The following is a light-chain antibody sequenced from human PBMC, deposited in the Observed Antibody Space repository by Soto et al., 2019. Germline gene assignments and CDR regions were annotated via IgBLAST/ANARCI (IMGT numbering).Light chain of an antibody. CDR1: NLDAGIYDV. V-gene: IGLV2-14*01. Sequence: QSALTQPASVFATPRQSITISCTGSNLDAGIYDVVSWYQHHPGRAPKLIVSEVSHRPSGVSNRFSGSKSGNTASLTISGLQSEDEADYYCISYTSDDVRYVFGTGTKVTVL. CDR3: ISYTSDDVRYV. J-gene: IGLJ1*01. CDR2: EVS.